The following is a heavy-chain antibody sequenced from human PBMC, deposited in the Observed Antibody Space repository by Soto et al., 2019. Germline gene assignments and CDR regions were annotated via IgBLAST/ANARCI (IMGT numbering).Heavy chain of an antibody. D-gene: IGHD2-15*01. CDR1: GYTFTSYG. CDR2: ISAYNGNT. V-gene: IGHV1-18*01. Sequence: QVQLVQSGAEVKKPGASVKVSCKASGYTFTSYGISWVRQAPGQGLEWMGWISAYNGNTNYAQKLQDRVTMTTDTSTSTAYMELRSLRSDDTAVYYCAGDGAVEENYYPYGMDVWGQGTTVTVSS. J-gene: IGHJ6*02. CDR3: AGDGAVEENYYPYGMDV.